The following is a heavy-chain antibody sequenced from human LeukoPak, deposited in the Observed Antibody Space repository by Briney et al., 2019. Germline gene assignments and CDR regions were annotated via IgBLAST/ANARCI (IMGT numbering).Heavy chain of an antibody. D-gene: IGHD1-7*01. CDR1: GYTFTSHY. V-gene: IGHV1-46*01. J-gene: IGHJ4*02. CDR2: INPSGGAT. CDR3: ATGYNWNSREDY. Sequence: ASVKVSCKASGYTFTSHYMHWVRQAPGQGLEWMGIINPSGGATNYAQKFQGRVTMTEDTSTDTAYMELSSLRSEDTAVYYCATGYNWNSREDYWGQGTLVTVSS.